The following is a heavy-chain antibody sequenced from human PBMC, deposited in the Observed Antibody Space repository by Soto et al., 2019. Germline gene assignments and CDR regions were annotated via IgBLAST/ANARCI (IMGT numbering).Heavy chain of an antibody. CDR1: GGTFSSYA. CDR3: AKGVSQYTPLALFDY. J-gene: IGHJ4*02. D-gene: IGHD5-18*01. V-gene: IGHV3-23*01. CDR2: ISGSDGRT. Sequence: GASVKVSCKASGGTFSSYAMSWVRQAPGKGLEWVSTISGSDGRTYSTDSVKGRSTISRDNSRNTAYLQMNSLRVEDTAVYYCAKGVSQYTPLALFDYWGRGTLVTVSS.